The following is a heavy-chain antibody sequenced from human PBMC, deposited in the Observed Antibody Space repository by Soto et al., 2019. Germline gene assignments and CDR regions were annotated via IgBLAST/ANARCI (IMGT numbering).Heavy chain of an antibody. CDR1: GGSISSYY. V-gene: IGHV4-59*12. J-gene: IGHJ5*02. D-gene: IGHD3-10*01. Sequence: SETLSLTCTVSGGSISSYYWSWIRQPPGKGLEWIGYIYYSGSTNYNPSLKSRVTISVDTSKNQFSLKLSSVTAADTAVYYCARTLYYYYGSGSYSGWFDPWGQGSLVTVSS. CDR2: IYYSGST. CDR3: ARTLYYYYGSGSYSGWFDP.